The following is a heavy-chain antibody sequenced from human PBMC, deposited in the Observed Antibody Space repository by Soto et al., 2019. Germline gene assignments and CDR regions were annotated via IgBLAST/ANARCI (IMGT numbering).Heavy chain of an antibody. V-gene: IGHV4-30-4*01. J-gene: IGHJ5*02. CDR2: ISYSGTT. Sequence: TPSITCTIPCHPIQNNNDYWSSFRQPPGEGLEWIGFISYSGTTSYSPSLKSRVAISLDTSKNQFSLSLSSVTAAETAGYYCARGRGYSYGLDPWGQGTLVTVS. CDR3: ARGRGYSYGLDP. D-gene: IGHD5-18*01. CDR1: CHPIQNNNDY.